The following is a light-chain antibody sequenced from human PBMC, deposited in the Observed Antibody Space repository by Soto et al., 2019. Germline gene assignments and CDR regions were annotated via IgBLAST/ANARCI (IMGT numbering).Light chain of an antibody. CDR1: QSVSGN. CDR2: GAS. J-gene: IGKJ1*01. Sequence: EIGMTQSPATLSASPGERATPSCRASQSVSGNLAWSQQKPGQAPRLLIYGASTGATGMPARFSGSGSGTEFTLTISSLQSEDFAVYYCQHHNHWRRTFGQGTKVEIK. V-gene: IGKV3-15*01. CDR3: QHHNHWRRT.